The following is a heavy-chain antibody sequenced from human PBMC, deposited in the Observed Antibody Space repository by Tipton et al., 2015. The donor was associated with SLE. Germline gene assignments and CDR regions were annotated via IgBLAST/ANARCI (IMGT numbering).Heavy chain of an antibody. CDR2: INHSGST. Sequence: TLSLTCAVYGGSFSGYYWSWIRQPPGKGLEWIGEINHSGSTNYNPSLKSRVTISVDTSKTQFSLKLSSVTAADTAVYYWARRGVDTAMAYYFDYWGQGTLVTVSS. V-gene: IGHV4-34*01. D-gene: IGHD5-18*01. CDR1: GGSFSGYY. J-gene: IGHJ4*02. CDR3: ARRGVDTAMAYYFDY.